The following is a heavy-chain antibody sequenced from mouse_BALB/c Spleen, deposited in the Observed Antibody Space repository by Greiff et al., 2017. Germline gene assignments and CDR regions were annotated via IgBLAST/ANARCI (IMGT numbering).Heavy chain of an antibody. V-gene: IGHV3-8*02. CDR3: ARHYDYGGWYFDV. Sequence: EVKLVESGPSLVKPSQTLSLTCSVTGDSITSGYWNWIRKFPGNKLEYMGYISYSGSTYYNPSLKSRISITRDTSKNQYYLQLNSVTTEDTATYYCARHYDYGGWYFDVWGAGTTVTVSS. CDR1: GDSITSGY. J-gene: IGHJ1*01. CDR2: ISYSGST. D-gene: IGHD2-4*01.